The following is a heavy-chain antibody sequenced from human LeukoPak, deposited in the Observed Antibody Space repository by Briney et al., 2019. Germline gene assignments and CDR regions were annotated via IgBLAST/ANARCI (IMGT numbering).Heavy chain of an antibody. CDR2: IYYSGST. CDR1: GGSISSYY. J-gene: IGHJ4*02. V-gene: IGHV4-59*01. CDR3: AREVVYGGPNFDY. Sequence: SETLSLTCTDSGGSISSYYWSWIRQPPGKGLEWIGYIYYSGSTNYNPSLKSRVTISVDTSKNQFSLKLSSVTAADTAVYYCAREVVYGGPNFDYWGQGTLVTVSS. D-gene: IGHD4-23*01.